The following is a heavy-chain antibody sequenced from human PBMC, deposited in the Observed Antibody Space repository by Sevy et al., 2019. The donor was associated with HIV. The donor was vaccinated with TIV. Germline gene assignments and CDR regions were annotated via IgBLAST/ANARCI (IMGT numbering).Heavy chain of an antibody. Sequence: RGSLRLSCAASGFTFNYYGMYWVRQAPGKGLEWVSFIRYDGSNKDYADSVKGRFTISRDNSKNTVYLQMNSLRGEDTGAYDCAKDRVVVVPAAPGLGYYYGMDVWGQGTTVTVSS. D-gene: IGHD2-2*01. CDR3: AKDRVVVVPAAPGLGYYYGMDV. V-gene: IGHV3-30*02. CDR1: GFTFNYYG. CDR2: IRYDGSNK. J-gene: IGHJ6*02.